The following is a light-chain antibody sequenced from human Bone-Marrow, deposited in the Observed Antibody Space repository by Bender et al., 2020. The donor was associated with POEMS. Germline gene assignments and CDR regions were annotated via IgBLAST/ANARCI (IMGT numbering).Light chain of an antibody. CDR1: SSNFGNNA. Sequence: ISCSGTSSNFGNNAANWYQHVPGTAPKLLIYSNNQRPSGVPDRVSASTSGTSASLAISGLHSDDEADYYCSSWDDSLNGWVFGGGTKLTVL. CDR2: SNN. V-gene: IGLV1-44*01. J-gene: IGLJ3*02. CDR3: SSWDDSLNGWV.